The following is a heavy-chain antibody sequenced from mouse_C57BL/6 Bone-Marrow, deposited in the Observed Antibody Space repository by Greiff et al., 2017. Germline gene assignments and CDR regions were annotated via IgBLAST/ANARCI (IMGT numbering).Heavy chain of an antibody. J-gene: IGHJ2*01. Sequence: EVKLMESGPGLVKPSQSLSLTCSVTGYSITSGYYWNWIRQFPGNKLEWMGYISYDGSNNYNPSLKNRISITRDTSKNQFFLKLNSVTTEDTATYYCARETTVVPFGYWGQGTTLTVSS. CDR3: ARETTVVPFGY. CDR1: GYSITSGYY. V-gene: IGHV3-6*01. D-gene: IGHD1-1*01. CDR2: ISYDGSN.